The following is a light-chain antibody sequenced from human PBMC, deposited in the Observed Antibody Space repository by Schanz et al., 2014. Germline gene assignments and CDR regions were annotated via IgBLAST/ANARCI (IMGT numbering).Light chain of an antibody. J-gene: IGKJ5*01. CDR2: GAS. V-gene: IGKV3-20*01. CDR1: QSVSSNF. Sequence: EIALTQSPGTLSLSPGERATLSCRASQSVSSNFLGWYQQKPGQAPRLLIYGASSRATGIPERFSGSGSGTDFTLIISRLEPEDFAVYYCQQYGRSLSITFGQGTRLEIK. CDR3: QQYGRSLSIT.